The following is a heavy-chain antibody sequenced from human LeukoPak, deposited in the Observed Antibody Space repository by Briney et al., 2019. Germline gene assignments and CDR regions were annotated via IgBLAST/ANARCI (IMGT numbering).Heavy chain of an antibody. D-gene: IGHD5-12*01. CDR3: ARSRLGYSGYKRAFDI. CDR1: GGSFSGYY. V-gene: IGHV4-34*01. J-gene: IGHJ3*02. Sequence: PSETLSLTCAVYGGSFSGYYWSWIRQPPGKGLEWIGEINHSGSTNYNPSLKSRVTISVDTSKNQFSLKLSSVTAADTAVYYCARSRLGYSGYKRAFDIWGQGTMVTVSS. CDR2: INHSGST.